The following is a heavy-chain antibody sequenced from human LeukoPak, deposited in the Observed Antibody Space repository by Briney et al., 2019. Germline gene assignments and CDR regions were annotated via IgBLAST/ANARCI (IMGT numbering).Heavy chain of an antibody. V-gene: IGHV1-18*01. D-gene: IGHD5-12*01. CDR2: ISAYNGDT. CDR1: GYPFSTYG. Sequence: GASVKVSCKASGYPFSTYGIIWVRQAPGYGLEWMGWISAYNGDTKYAQKVQGRVTMTTDTSTSTAYMELRSLRSDDTAVYYCARDGGYDLYYFDYWGQGTLVTVSS. CDR3: ARDGGYDLYYFDY. J-gene: IGHJ4*02.